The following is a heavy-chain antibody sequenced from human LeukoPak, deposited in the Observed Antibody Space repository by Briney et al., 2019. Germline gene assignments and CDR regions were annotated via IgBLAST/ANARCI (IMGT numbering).Heavy chain of an antibody. D-gene: IGHD2-21*02. CDR1: GGSISSGDYY. Sequence: PSETLSLTCTVSGGSISSGDYYWSWIRQPPGKGLEWIGYIYYSGSTYYNPSLKSRVTISVDTSKNQFSLKLSSVTAADTAVYYCARQNSCGGDCYDGFDPWGQGTLVTVSS. CDR3: ARQNSCGGDCYDGFDP. CDR2: IYYSGST. J-gene: IGHJ5*02. V-gene: IGHV4-30-4*08.